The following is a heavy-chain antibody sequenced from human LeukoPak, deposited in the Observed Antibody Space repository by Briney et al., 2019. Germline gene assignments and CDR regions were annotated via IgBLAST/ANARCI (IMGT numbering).Heavy chain of an antibody. V-gene: IGHV3-9*01. CDR3: ARHIVVVPAAPRDAFDI. CDR1: GFTFDDYA. D-gene: IGHD2-2*01. Sequence: GRSLRLSCAASGFTFDDYAMHWVRQAPGKGLEWVSGISWNSGSIGYADSVKGRFTISRDNAKNSLYLQMNSLRAEDTALYYCARHIVVVPAAPRDAFDIWGQGTMVTVSS. CDR2: ISWNSGSI. J-gene: IGHJ3*02.